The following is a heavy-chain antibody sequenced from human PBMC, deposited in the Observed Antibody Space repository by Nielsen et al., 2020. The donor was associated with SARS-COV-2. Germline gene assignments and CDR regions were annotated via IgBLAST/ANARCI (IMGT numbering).Heavy chain of an antibody. CDR1: GFTFSSYG. Sequence: GGSLRLSCAASGFTFSSYGMHWVRQAPGKGLEWVAVISYDGSNKYYADSAKGRFTISRDNSKNTLYLQMNSLRAEDTAGYYCAKDRPVTTDYWGQGTLVTVSS. D-gene: IGHD4-17*01. CDR2: ISYDGSNK. J-gene: IGHJ4*02. V-gene: IGHV3-30*18. CDR3: AKDRPVTTDY.